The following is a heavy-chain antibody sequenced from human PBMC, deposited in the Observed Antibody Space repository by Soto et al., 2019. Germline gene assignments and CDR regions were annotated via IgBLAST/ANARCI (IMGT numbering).Heavy chain of an antibody. CDR3: ARSGYYYDSSGYANWFDP. V-gene: IGHV1-18*01. CDR1: GYTFTSYG. J-gene: IGHJ5*02. D-gene: IGHD3-22*01. CDR2: ISAYNGNT. Sequence: ASVKVSFKASGYTFTSYGISWVRQAPGQLVEWMGWISAYNGNTNYAQKLQGRVTMTTDTSTSTAYMELRSLRSDDTAVYYCARSGYYYDSSGYANWFDPWGQGTLVTVSS.